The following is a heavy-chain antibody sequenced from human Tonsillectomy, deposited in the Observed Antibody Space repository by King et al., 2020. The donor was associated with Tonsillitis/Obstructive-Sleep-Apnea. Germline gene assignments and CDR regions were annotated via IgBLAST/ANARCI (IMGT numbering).Heavy chain of an antibody. CDR3: SRDQDYYGSGSPALGY. V-gene: IGHV3-49*05. CDR2: IRSKAYRGTT. D-gene: IGHD3-10*01. J-gene: IGHJ4*02. CDR1: GFTFGDYA. Sequence: VQLVESGGGLVKPGRSLRLSCTACGFTFGDYAMSWFRQAPGKGLEWVGFIRSKAYRGTTEYAASVKGRCTISRDDSKSIAYLQMNSLKTEDTALYYCSRDQDYYGSGSPALGYWGQGTLVTVSS.